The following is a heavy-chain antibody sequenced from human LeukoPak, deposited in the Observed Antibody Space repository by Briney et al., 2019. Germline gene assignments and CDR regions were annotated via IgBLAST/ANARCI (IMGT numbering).Heavy chain of an antibody. Sequence: PGGSLRLSCAASGFTFSTYAMSWVRQAPGKGLEWVSAISDSGSSTYYADSVKGRFTISRDNSKNTLYLQMNSLRAGDTAVYYCATVEPFYYARGFDYWGQGTLVTVSS. CDR2: ISDSGSST. V-gene: IGHV3-23*01. D-gene: IGHD3-10*01. J-gene: IGHJ4*02. CDR3: ATVEPFYYARGFDY. CDR1: GFTFSTYA.